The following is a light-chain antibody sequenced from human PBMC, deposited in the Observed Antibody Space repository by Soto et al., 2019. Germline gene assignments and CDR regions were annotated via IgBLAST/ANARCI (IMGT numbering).Light chain of an antibody. J-gene: IGLJ1*01. CDR1: TSDVGNYNY. CDR2: EVT. Sequence: QSALTQPASVSGSPGQSITISCTGTTSDVGNYNYVSWYQHHPGKAPKLMIYEVTNRPSGVSDRFSGSKSGNTASLTISGLLAEDEADYYCKSYTSRSTYVFGTGTKVTVL. V-gene: IGLV2-14*01. CDR3: KSYTSRSTYV.